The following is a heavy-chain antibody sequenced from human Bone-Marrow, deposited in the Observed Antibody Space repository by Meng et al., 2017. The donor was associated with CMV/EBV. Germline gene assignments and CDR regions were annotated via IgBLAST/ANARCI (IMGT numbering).Heavy chain of an antibody. D-gene: IGHD4-11*01. J-gene: IGHJ4*02. CDR3: AKGGATVLDY. CDR2: IRYDGSNK. V-gene: IGHV3-30*02. CDR1: GFSFSSCG. Sequence: GESLKISCAASGFSFSSCGMHWVRQAPGKGLEWVAFIRYDGSNKYYADSMRGRFTISRDNSENTLYLQMNSLSTEDTAVYYCAKGGATVLDYWGQGTLVTVSS.